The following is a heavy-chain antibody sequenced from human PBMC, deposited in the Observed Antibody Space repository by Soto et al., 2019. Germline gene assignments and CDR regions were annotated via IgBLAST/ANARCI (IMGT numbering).Heavy chain of an antibody. CDR3: AREGDCTNGVCYDY. CDR2: IYYSGTT. D-gene: IGHD2-8*01. CDR1: GGYISSGGYS. Sequence: LSLTCTVSGGYISSGGYSWIRIRQHPGKGLEWIGYIYYSGTTYYNPSLKSRVTISVNTSKNQFSLNLSSVTAADTAVYYCAREGDCTNGVCYDYWGQGTLVTVSS. V-gene: IGHV4-31*03. J-gene: IGHJ4*02.